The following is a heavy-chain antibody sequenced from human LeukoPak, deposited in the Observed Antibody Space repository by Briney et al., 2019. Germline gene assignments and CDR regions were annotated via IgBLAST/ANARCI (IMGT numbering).Heavy chain of an antibody. Sequence: ASETLSLTCAVYGGSFSGYYWSWIRQPPGKGLEWIGEINHSGSTNYNPSLKSRVTISVDTSKNQFSLKLSSVTAADTAVYYCARGLGAMAGTRASDYWGQGTLVTVSS. CDR2: INHSGST. D-gene: IGHD6-19*01. CDR1: GGSFSGYY. V-gene: IGHV4-34*01. J-gene: IGHJ4*02. CDR3: ARGLGAMAGTRASDY.